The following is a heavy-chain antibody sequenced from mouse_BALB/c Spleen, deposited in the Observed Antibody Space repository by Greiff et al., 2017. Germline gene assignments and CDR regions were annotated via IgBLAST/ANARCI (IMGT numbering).Heavy chain of an antibody. CDR3: ARKGGLYAMDY. V-gene: IGHV1-14*01. CDR2: INPYNDGT. CDR1: GYTFTSYV. Sequence: QLQESGPELVKPGASVKMSCTASGYTFTSYVMHWVKQKPGQGLEWIGYINPYNDGTKYNEKFKGKATLTSDKSSSTAYMELSSLTSEDSAVYYCARKGGLYAMDYWGQGTSVTVSS. J-gene: IGHJ4*01. D-gene: IGHD3-3*01.